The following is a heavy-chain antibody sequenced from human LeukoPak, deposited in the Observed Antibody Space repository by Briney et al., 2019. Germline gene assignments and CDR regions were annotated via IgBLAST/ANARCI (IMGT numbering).Heavy chain of an antibody. V-gene: IGHV4-59*08. J-gene: IGHJ4*02. CDR3: VRRDNTGWNYFDY. Sequence: SETLSLTCTVSGGSNNSRYWSWIRQPPGKGLEWIGDIYYSGSTKYNPSLKSRVTISVDTSKNHLSLKLSSVLAADTAIHYCVRRDNTGWNYFDYWGQGILVTVSS. D-gene: IGHD6-19*01. CDR1: GGSNNSRY. CDR2: IYYSGST.